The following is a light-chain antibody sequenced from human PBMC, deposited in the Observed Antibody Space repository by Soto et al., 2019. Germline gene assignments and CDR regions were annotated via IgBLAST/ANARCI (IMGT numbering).Light chain of an antibody. CDR1: QSVRNN. CDR2: AAS. V-gene: IGKV3-15*01. CDR3: QNYDSAPLT. Sequence: VITQAPKTLSVSPREKENRSCRASQSVRNNLAWYQQKAGQAPRLLLYAASTLQSGVPSRFSGSGSGTDFTLTISSLQPEDVATYYCQNYDSAPLTFGGGTKVDI. J-gene: IGKJ4*01.